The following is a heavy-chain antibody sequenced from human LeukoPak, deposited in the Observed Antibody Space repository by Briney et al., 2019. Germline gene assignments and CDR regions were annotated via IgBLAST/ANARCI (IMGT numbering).Heavy chain of an antibody. CDR3: AKVMEYIVVVSPYYCDY. D-gene: IGHD2-2*01. CDR1: GFTFSSYW. V-gene: IGHV3-23*01. J-gene: IGHJ4*02. Sequence: GGSLRLSCAASGFTFSSYWMHWVRHAPGKVLEWVSSISGSGGDTYYADSVKGRFTISRDNSKNTLFLQMNSLRAEDTAVYYCAKVMEYIVVVSPYYCDYWGQGTLVTVSS. CDR2: ISGSGGDT.